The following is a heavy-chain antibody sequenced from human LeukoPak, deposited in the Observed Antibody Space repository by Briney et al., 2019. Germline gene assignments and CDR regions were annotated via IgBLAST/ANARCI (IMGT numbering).Heavy chain of an antibody. V-gene: IGHV3-48*02. CDR3: ARGPNYFDY. J-gene: IGHJ4*02. CDR1: GFTFTNYG. CDR2: ITTSGSAT. Sequence: GGSLRLSCAASGFTFTNYGMNWVRQAPGKGLEWVSYITTSGSATYYADALKGRFTISRDNAKSSLYLQMNSLRDEDTAVYYCARGPNYFDYWGRGTLVTVSS.